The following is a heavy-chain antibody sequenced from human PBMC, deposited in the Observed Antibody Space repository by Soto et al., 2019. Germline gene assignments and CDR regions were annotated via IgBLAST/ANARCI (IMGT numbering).Heavy chain of an antibody. J-gene: IGHJ4*02. D-gene: IGHD2-15*01. CDR2: ISYEGSNK. CDR1: GFTFSSYA. Sequence: QVQLVESGGGVVQPGRSLRLSCAASGFTFSSYAMHWVRQAPGKGLEWVAVISYEGSNKYYADSVKGRFTISRDNSKNTLYLQMNSLRAEDTAVYYCARACSGGSCYSLGYWGQGTLVTVSS. CDR3: ARACSGGSCYSLGY. V-gene: IGHV3-30-3*01.